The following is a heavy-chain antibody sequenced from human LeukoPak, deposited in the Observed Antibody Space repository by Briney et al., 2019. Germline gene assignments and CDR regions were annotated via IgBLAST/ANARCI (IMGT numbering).Heavy chain of an antibody. CDR3: ARDQTHCSSTSCYYYYGMDV. Sequence: GGSLRLSCAASGFTFSSYAMSWVRQAPGKGLEWVSAISGSGGSTYYADSVKGRFTISRDNSKNTLYLQMDSLRAEDTAVYYCARDQTHCSSTSCYYYYGMDVWGQGTTVTVSS. CDR2: ISGSGGST. V-gene: IGHV3-23*01. J-gene: IGHJ6*02. D-gene: IGHD2-2*01. CDR1: GFTFSSYA.